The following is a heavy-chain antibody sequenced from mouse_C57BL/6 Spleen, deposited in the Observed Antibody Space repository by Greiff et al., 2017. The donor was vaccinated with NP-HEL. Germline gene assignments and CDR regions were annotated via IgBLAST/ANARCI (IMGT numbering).Heavy chain of an antibody. V-gene: IGHV3-6*01. CDR3: ARDDGYYDAMDY. CDR1: GYSITSGYY. D-gene: IGHD2-3*01. CDR2: ISYDGSN. J-gene: IGHJ4*01. Sequence: VQLKESGPGLVKPSPSLSLTCSVTGYSITSGYYWNWIRQFPGNKLEWMGYISYDGSNNYNPSLKNRISITRDTSKNQFFLKLNSVTTEDTATYYCARDDGYYDAMDYWGQGTSVTVSS.